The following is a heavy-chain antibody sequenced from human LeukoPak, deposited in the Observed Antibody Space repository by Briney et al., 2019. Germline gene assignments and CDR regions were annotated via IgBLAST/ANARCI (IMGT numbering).Heavy chain of an antibody. V-gene: IGHV3-30*18. CDR2: ISYDGSNK. CDR1: GFTFSSYG. D-gene: IGHD6-13*01. CDR3: AKVLKLGIAAAGLLDY. J-gene: IGHJ4*02. Sequence: PGRSLRLSCAASGFTFSSYGMHWVRQAPGKGLEWVAVISYDGSNKYYADSVKGRFTISRDNSKNTLYLQMNSLRAEDTAVYYCAKVLKLGIAAAGLLDYWGQGTPVTVSS.